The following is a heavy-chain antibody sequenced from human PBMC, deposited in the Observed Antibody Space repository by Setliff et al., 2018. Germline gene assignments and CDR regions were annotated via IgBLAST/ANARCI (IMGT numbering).Heavy chain of an antibody. CDR1: GFTFSSYW. CDR2: ISSTITST. CDR3: AKHGAYNDFSTGYNFYYDMDV. V-gene: IGHV3-23*01. D-gene: IGHD3-3*01. J-gene: IGHJ6*02. Sequence: GGSLRLSCAASGFTFSSYWMSWVRQAPGKGLEWVSAISSTITSTYYADSVKGRFTISRDNSKNTLYLQMNSLRAEDTAVYYCAKHGAYNDFSTGYNFYYDMDVWGQGTTVTVSS.